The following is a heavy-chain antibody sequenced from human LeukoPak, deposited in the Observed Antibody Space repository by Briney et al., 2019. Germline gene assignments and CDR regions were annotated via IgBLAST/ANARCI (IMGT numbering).Heavy chain of an antibody. CDR3: ARHRHITMVRGVMDY. Sequence: SETLSLTCTVSGGSISSYYWSWIRQPPGKGLEWLGYIYYSGSTNYNPSLKSRVTISVDTSKNQFPPKLSSVTAADTAVYYCARHRHITMVRGVMDYWGQGTLVTVSS. CDR1: GGSISSYY. CDR2: IYYSGST. D-gene: IGHD3-10*01. V-gene: IGHV4-59*08. J-gene: IGHJ4*02.